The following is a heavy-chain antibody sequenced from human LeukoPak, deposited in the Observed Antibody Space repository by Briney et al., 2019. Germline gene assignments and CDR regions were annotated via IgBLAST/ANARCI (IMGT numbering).Heavy chain of an antibody. D-gene: IGHD3-3*01. V-gene: IGHV4-39*01. J-gene: IGHJ4*02. Sequence: SETLSLTCTVSGGSISSSSYYWGWIRQPPGRGLEWIGSIYYSGSTYYNPSLKSRVTISVDTSKNQFSLKLSSVTAADTAVYYCARRRDFWSGYHYYFDYWGQGTLVTVSS. CDR3: ARRRDFWSGYHYYFDY. CDR1: GGSISSSSYY. CDR2: IYYSGST.